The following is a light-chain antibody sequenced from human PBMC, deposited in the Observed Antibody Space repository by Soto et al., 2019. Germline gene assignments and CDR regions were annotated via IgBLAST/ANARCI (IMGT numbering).Light chain of an antibody. CDR3: QQYNSYSGT. CDR2: KAS. CDR1: QSISSW. V-gene: IGKV1-5*03. J-gene: IGKJ2*01. Sequence: DIQMTQSPSTLSASVGDRVTITCRASQSISSWLAWYQQKPGTAPKLLIYKASSLESGFPSRFSGSGSRTAITLPISSLQADDFATQYYQQYNSYSGTFGQGTKLEIK.